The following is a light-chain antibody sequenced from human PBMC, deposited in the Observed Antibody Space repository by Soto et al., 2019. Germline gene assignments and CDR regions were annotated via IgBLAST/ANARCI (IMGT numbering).Light chain of an antibody. Sequence: QSVLTQSPSASASLGSSVKLTCTLSSGHSSYAIAWHQQQPEKGPRYLMKLDSDGSHTKGDAIPDRFSGSSSGAERYLTISSLQSEDAADYYCQTWGTGIHVVFGGGTKLTVL. V-gene: IGLV4-69*01. CDR3: QTWGTGIHVV. J-gene: IGLJ2*01. CDR1: SGHSSYA. CDR2: LDSDGSH.